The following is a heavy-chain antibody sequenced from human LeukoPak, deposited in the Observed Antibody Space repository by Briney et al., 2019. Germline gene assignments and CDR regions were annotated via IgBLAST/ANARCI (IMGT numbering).Heavy chain of an antibody. CDR2: IYYSGST. J-gene: IGHJ5*02. CDR3: ARQVATGWFDP. Sequence: SETLSLTCTVSGGSISSHYWSWIRQPPGKGLEWIGSIYYSGSTYYNPSLKSRVTISVDTSKNQFSLKLSSVTAADTAVYYCARQVATGWFDPWGQGTLVTVSS. D-gene: IGHD6-25*01. CDR1: GGSISSHY. V-gene: IGHV4-39*01.